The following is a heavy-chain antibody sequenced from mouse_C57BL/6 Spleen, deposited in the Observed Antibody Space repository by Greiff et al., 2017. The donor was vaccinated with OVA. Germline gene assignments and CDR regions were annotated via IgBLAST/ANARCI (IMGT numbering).Heavy chain of an antibody. V-gene: IGHV5-4*01. J-gene: IGHJ1*03. CDR1: GFTFSSYA. CDR3: ARDHYYGSSHWYFDV. Sequence: EVQLVASGGGLVKPGGSLKLSCAASGFTFSSYAMSWVRQTPEKRLEWVATISDGGSYTYYPDNVKGRFTISRDNAKNNLYLQMSHLKSEDTARYYCARDHYYGSSHWYFDVWCTGTTVTVSS. D-gene: IGHD1-1*01. CDR2: ISDGGSYT.